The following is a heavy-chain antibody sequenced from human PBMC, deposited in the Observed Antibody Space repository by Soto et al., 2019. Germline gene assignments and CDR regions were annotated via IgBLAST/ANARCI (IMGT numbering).Heavy chain of an antibody. CDR3: GKYSGSYPVYNGMNL. CDR2: ISATSDAA. J-gene: IGHJ6*02. V-gene: IGHV3-23*01. Sequence: EVQLLESGGGLVQPGGSLRLSCAASGFPFSTSAMNWVRQAPGKGLEWVSIISATSDAAHYAESEKGRFTSSRDNSKNTLYLQMNSLRAEDTAVYYCGKYSGSYPVYNGMNLWGQGTTVTVSS. CDR1: GFPFSTSA. D-gene: IGHD1-26*01.